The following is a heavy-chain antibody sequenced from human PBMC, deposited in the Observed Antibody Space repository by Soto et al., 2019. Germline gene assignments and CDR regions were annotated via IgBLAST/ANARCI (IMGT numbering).Heavy chain of an antibody. V-gene: IGHV1-18*01. CDR1: GYTFTSYG. CDR2: ISAYNGNT. D-gene: IGHD1-1*01. J-gene: IGHJ4*02. CDR3: ARDTSTTDPFRVFDY. Sequence: QVQLVQSGAEVKKPGASVKVSCKASGYTFTSYGISWVRQAPGQGLEWMGWISAYNGNTNYAQKLQGRVTMTADTSTSTAYMEMRSLRSDDTAVYYCARDTSTTDPFRVFDYWGQGTLVTVSS.